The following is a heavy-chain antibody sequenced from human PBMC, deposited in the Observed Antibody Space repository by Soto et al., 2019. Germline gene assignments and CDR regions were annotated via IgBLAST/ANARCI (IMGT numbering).Heavy chain of an antibody. J-gene: IGHJ6*02. D-gene: IGHD5-18*01. CDR1: GFTFSSYS. CDR3: ARVKQLWSRPAYYYYYGMDV. Sequence: GGSLRLSCAASGFTFSSYSMNWVRQAPGKGLEWVSSISSSSSYIYYADSVKGRFTISRDNAKNSLYLQMNSLRAEDTAVYYCARVKQLWSRPAYYYYYGMDVWGQGTTVTVSS. CDR2: ISSSSSYI. V-gene: IGHV3-21*01.